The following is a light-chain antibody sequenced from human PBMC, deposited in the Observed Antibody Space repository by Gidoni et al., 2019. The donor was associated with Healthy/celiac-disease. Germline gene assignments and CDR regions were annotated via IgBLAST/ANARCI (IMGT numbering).Light chain of an antibody. CDR1: QSVSSY. CDR2: DAS. V-gene: IGKV3-11*01. CDR3: QQRSNWPPWT. Sequence: EIVSTQPPATLSLSPGARATLPCRASQSVSSYLAWYQQKPGQAPRLLIYDASTRATGIPARFSGSGSGTDFTLTISSLEPEDFAVYYCQQRSNWPPWTFGQGTKVEIK. J-gene: IGKJ1*01.